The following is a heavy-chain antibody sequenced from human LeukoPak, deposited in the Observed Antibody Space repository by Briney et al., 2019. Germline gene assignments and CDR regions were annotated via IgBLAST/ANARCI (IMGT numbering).Heavy chain of an antibody. CDR3: ARVVGATRTFGI. Sequence: VASVNVSCKASGYTFTGYYMHWVRQAPGQGLEWMGWINPNSGGTNYAQKFQGRVTMTRDTSISTAYMELSRLRSDDTAVYYCARVVGATRTFGIWGQGTMVTVSS. V-gene: IGHV1-2*02. CDR2: INPNSGGT. D-gene: IGHD1-26*01. CDR1: GYTFTGYY. J-gene: IGHJ3*02.